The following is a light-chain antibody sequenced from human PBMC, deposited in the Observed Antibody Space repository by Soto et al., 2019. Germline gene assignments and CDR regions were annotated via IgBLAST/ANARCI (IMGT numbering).Light chain of an antibody. CDR2: EGS. V-gene: IGLV2-23*01. J-gene: IGLJ1*01. CDR1: SSDVWSYNL. Sequence: QSVLAQPASVSGSPGQSITISCTGTSSDVWSYNLVSWYQQHPCKAPKLMIYEGSKRPSGVSNRFSGSKSGNTASLTNCRLQAEDEADYYCCSYAGSSTYVFGTGTKVTVL. CDR3: CSYAGSSTYV.